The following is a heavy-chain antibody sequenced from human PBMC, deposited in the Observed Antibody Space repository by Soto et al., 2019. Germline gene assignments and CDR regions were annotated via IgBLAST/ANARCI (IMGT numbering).Heavy chain of an antibody. J-gene: IGHJ4*02. CDR3: ARGRYGDY. CDR1: GYTFTSYG. CDR2: ISAHNGNT. Sequence: QVHLVQSGAEVKKPGASVKVSCKGSGYTFTSYGITWVRQAPGQGLEWMGWISAHNGNTNYAQKIQGRVTVTRDTSPSTAYMELRSLRSDDTAVYYCARGRYGDYWGQGALVTVSS. V-gene: IGHV1-18*01. D-gene: IGHD1-1*01.